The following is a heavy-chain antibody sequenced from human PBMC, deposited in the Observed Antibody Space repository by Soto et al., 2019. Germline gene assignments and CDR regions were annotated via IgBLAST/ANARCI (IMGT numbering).Heavy chain of an antibody. CDR3: ARDLREYGGKPVDY. D-gene: IGHD2-15*01. CDR1: GGTFSSYT. V-gene: IGHV1-69*08. CDR2: IIPILGIA. J-gene: IGHJ4*02. Sequence: QVQLVQSGAEVKKPGSSVKVSCKASGGTFSSYTISWVRQAPGQGLEWMGRIIPILGIANYAQKFQGRVTINAGKSTSTAYMELRSLRSEDTAVYYCARDLREYGGKPVDYWGQGTLVTVSS.